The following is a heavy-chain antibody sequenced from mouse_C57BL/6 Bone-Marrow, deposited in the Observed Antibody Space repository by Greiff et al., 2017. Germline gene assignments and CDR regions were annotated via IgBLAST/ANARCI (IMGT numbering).Heavy chain of an antibody. CDR3: TTSVVEGY. CDR2: IDPENGDT. D-gene: IGHD1-1*01. Sequence: EVQLQESGAELVRPGASVKLSCTASGFNIKDDXMHWVKQRPEQGLEWIGWIDPENGDTEYASKFQGKATITADTSSNTAYLQLSSLTSEDTAVYYCTTSVVEGYWGQGTLVTVSA. CDR1: GFNIKDDX. J-gene: IGHJ3*01. V-gene: IGHV14-4*01.